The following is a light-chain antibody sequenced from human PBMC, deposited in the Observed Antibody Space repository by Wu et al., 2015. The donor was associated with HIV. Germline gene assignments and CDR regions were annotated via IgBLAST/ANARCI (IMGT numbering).Light chain of an antibody. V-gene: IGKV1-39*01. Sequence: DIQMTQSPSSLSASVGDRVTITCRAGQSVNNFLNWYQQKPGKAPKLLVSAASSLHSEAPSRFAGSGSGTDFTLTIDSLQADDFATYFCQETSNVPPAFGQGTRVEIK. CDR3: QETSNVPPA. CDR1: QSVNNF. J-gene: IGKJ5*01. CDR2: AAS.